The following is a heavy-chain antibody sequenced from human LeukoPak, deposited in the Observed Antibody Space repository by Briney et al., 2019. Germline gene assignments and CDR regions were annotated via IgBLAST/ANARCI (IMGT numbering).Heavy chain of an antibody. Sequence: SQTLSLTCAISGDSVSSNRASCNWIRHSPSRGLECLLRTYHAVKWYNRYAASVRSPIPIKTDTSKSQFYLQLNSVTPEDSAVYYCVREVRFLDWYLFYFDYWGQGILVTVPS. D-gene: IGHD3/OR15-3a*01. J-gene: IGHJ4*02. CDR2: TYHAVKWYN. V-gene: IGHV6-1*01. CDR1: GDSVSSNRAS. CDR3: VREVRFLDWYLFYFDY.